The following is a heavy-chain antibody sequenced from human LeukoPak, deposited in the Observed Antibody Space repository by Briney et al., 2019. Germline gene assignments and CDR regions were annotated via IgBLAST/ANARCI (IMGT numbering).Heavy chain of an antibody. Sequence: GRSLRLSCAASGFAFSVYGIHWVRQAPGKGLEWVAVISFDGSRQFYADSVKGRFTISRDNSKNTLYLQMDRLRVEDTAIYYCAKDTTDLETGVGWFDPWGQGTLVTVSS. CDR3: AKDTTDLETGVGWFDP. CDR1: GFAFSVYG. D-gene: IGHD2-8*02. CDR2: ISFDGSRQ. J-gene: IGHJ5*02. V-gene: IGHV3-30*18.